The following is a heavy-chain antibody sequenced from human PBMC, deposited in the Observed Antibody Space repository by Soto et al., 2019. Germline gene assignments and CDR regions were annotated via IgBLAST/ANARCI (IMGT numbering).Heavy chain of an antibody. CDR1: GFTFSSYA. D-gene: IGHD5-18*01. Sequence: QVQLVESGGGVVQPGRSLRLSCAASGFTFSSYAMHGVRQAPGKGLEWVAVISYDGRHKYYADSVKGRFTISRDNSKNTLYLLINRLRAGFLPVYYSARDAYLHIDMVMYYYYYGMDVCGQVTTVTGSS. CDR3: ARDAYLHIDMVMYYYYYGMDV. J-gene: IGHJ6*02. CDR2: ISYDGRHK. V-gene: IGHV3-30*14.